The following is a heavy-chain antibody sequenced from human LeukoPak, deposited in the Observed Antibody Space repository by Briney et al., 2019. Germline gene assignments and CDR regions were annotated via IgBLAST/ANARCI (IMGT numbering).Heavy chain of an antibody. D-gene: IGHD2-2*02. CDR3: ARHWDCSSTSCYSAQKTFDY. V-gene: IGHV7-4-1*02. CDR1: GYTFTSYA. J-gene: IGHJ4*02. CDR2: INTNTGNP. Sequence: ASVKVSCKASGYTFTSYAMNWVRQAPGQGLEWMGWINTNTGNPTYAQGFTGRFVFSLDTSVSTAYLQISSLKAEDTAVHYCARHWDCSSTSCYSAQKTFDYWGQGTLVTVSS.